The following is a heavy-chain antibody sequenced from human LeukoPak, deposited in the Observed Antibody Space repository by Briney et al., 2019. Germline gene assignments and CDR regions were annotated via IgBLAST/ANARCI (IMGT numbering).Heavy chain of an antibody. CDR2: IYYSGST. D-gene: IGHD1-1*01. Sequence: PSETLSLTCTVSGGSISSSSYYWGWIRQPPGKGLEWIGSIYYSGSTYYTPSLKSRVTMSVDTSKNQFSLKLSSVTAADTAVYYCARDRGTWNDDGFDYWGQGTLVTVSS. CDR3: ARDRGTWNDDGFDY. J-gene: IGHJ4*02. CDR1: GGSISSSSYY. V-gene: IGHV4-39*07.